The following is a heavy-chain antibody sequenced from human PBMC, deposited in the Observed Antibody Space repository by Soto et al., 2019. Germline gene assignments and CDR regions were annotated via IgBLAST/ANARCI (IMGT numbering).Heavy chain of an antibody. V-gene: IGHV1-18*01. Sequence: QVHLEQSGAEVKKPGDSVKVSCKASGYTFTHFYITWVRQAPGQGLEWMGAISPHNFNTNFAQKFQGRVTLTTDTSTNTAYMELRSLTSDDTAVYYCARDEGGYDILTGYCKAHHFDYWGQGVLVTVSS. CDR1: GYTFTHFY. CDR3: ARDEGGYDILTGYCKAHHFDY. CDR2: ISPHNFNT. D-gene: IGHD3-9*01. J-gene: IGHJ4*02.